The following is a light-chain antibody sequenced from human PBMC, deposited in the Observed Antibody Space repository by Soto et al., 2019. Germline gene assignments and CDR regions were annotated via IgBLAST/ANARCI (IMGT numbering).Light chain of an antibody. CDR1: QTISKTY. V-gene: IGKV3-20*01. CDR3: QQYVISPFT. Sequence: EIVLTQSPGTLSLSPGERAALSCRASQTISKTYIAWFQQRPGQPPRLLISATSSRATGIPDRFSGSGSGTDFNLTVRRLEPEDFAVYYCQQYVISPFTFGPGTKVEIK. CDR2: ATS. J-gene: IGKJ3*01.